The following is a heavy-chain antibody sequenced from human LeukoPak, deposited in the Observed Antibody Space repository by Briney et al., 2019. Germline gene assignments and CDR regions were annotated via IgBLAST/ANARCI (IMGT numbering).Heavy chain of an antibody. CDR2: INPSGGST. Sequence: ASAKVSCKASGYTFTSYYIHWVRQAPGQGLEWMGIINPSGGSTSYAQKFQGRVTMTRDTSTSTVYMELSSLRSEDTAVYYCARDIADSSGYYYYYYGMDVWGQGTRVTVSS. CDR1: GYTFTSYY. CDR3: ARDIADSSGYYYYYYGMDV. V-gene: IGHV1-46*01. D-gene: IGHD3-22*01. J-gene: IGHJ6*02.